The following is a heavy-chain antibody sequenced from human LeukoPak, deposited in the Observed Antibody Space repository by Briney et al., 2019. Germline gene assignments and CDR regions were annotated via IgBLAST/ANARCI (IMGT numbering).Heavy chain of an antibody. CDR2: IKQDGSEK. Sequence: GGSLRLSCAVSGFTFSSYWMSWVRQAPGKGLEWVANIKQDGSEKYYVDSVKGRFTISRDNAKNSLYLQMNSLRAEDTAVYYCARAYDFWSGYPVYWGQGTLVTVSS. J-gene: IGHJ4*02. V-gene: IGHV3-7*01. D-gene: IGHD3-3*01. CDR3: ARAYDFWSGYPVY. CDR1: GFTFSSYW.